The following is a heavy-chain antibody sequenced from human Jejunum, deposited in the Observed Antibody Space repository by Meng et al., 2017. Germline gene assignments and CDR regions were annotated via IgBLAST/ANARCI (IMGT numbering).Heavy chain of an antibody. CDR2: LSGDGDNT. Sequence: GESLKISCAASGFSFSDYSLSWVRQAPGKGLEWVSSLSGDGDNTYYADSVKGRFTISRDNSKNTLFLQLNSLRAEDTAVYYCAKGTGYSYGSSDYWGQGTLVTVSS. J-gene: IGHJ4*02. CDR3: AKGTGYSYGSSDY. D-gene: IGHD5-18*01. CDR1: GFSFSDYS. V-gene: IGHV3-23*01.